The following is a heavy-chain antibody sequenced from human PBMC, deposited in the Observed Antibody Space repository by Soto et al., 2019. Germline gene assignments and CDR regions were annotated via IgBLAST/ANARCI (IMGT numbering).Heavy chain of an antibody. D-gene: IGHD1-20*01. CDR1: GASISGSYYY. J-gene: IGHJ4*02. CDR2: FFYTGFT. Sequence: SETLSLTCAVSGASISGSYYYWAWLRQSQGKGPEWIGIFFYTGFTSYNPSLESRVSVSVDTSKSQFSLKLSAVTAADTAVYYCATSQKGYNWNYFDHWGQGALVTVSS. V-gene: IGHV4-39*01. CDR3: ATSQKGYNWNYFDH.